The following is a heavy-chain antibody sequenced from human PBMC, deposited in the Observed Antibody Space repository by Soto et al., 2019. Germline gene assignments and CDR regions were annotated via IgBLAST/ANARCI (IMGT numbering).Heavy chain of an antibody. V-gene: IGHV3-30*18. J-gene: IGHJ6*02. D-gene: IGHD4-17*01. CDR2: ISYDGSNK. CDR1: GFTFSSYG. Sequence: GGSLRLSCAASGFTFSSYGMHWVRQAPGKGLEWVAVISYDGSNKYYADSVKGRFTISRDNSKNTLYLQMNSLRAEDTAVYYRAKGLVTTAPYYYYGMDVRGQGTTVTVSS. CDR3: AKGLVTTAPYYYYGMDV.